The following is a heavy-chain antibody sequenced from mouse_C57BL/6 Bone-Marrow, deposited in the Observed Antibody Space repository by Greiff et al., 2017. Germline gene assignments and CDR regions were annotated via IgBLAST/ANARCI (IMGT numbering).Heavy chain of an antibody. D-gene: IGHD1-1*01. V-gene: IGHV1-81*01. Sequence: QVQLQQSGAELARPGASVKLSCKASGYTFTSYGISWVKQRTGQGLEWIGEIYPRSGNTYYNEKVKGKATLTADKSSSTSYMELRSLTSEDSAVYFCADYYGSRGYWGQGTTLTVAS. CDR1: GYTFTSYG. CDR3: ADYYGSRGY. J-gene: IGHJ2*01. CDR2: IYPRSGNT.